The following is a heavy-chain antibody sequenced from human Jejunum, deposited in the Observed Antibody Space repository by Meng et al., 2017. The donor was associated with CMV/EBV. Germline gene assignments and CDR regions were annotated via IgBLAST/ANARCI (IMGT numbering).Heavy chain of an antibody. Sequence: HLQEAGPGLGRPTQTRSLTGTAAGASISSGDFCGSWVRQPPGKGLEYIGYIDNRSSTYYNPSLKSRVTMSMDTSKNQFSLKRTSVTAADTAVYYCARGYSSGWNYFHYWGQGTLVTVSS. CDR2: IDNRSST. D-gene: IGHD6-19*01. J-gene: IGHJ4*02. CDR3: ARGYSSGWNYFHY. CDR1: GASISSGDFC. V-gene: IGHV4-30-4*01.